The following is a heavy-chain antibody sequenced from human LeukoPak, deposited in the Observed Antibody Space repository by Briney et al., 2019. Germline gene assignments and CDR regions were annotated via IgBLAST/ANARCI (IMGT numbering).Heavy chain of an antibody. D-gene: IGHD6-19*01. J-gene: IGHJ4*02. V-gene: IGHV3-53*01. CDR1: GFTVSNNY. CDR2: IYSGGST. Sequence: GGSLRLSCAASGFTVSNNYMSWVRQAPGKGLEWVSVIYSGGSTYYADSVKGRFIISRDNSKNTLYLQMNSLRAEDTAVYYCAKEGRYSSGVNDYWGQGTLVTVSS. CDR3: AKEGRYSSGVNDY.